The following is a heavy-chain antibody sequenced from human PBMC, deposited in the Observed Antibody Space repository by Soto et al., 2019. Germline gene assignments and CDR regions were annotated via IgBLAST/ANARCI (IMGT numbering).Heavy chain of an antibody. V-gene: IGHV3-23*01. Sequence: GGSLRLSCAASGFTFSSYAMSWVRQAPGKGLEWVSAISGSGGSTYYADSVKGRFTISRDNSKNTLYLQMNSLRAEDTAVHYCAKLPGDTPPLPMDVWGQGTTVTVSS. CDR1: GFTFSSYA. CDR3: AKLPGDTPPLPMDV. CDR2: ISGSGGST. D-gene: IGHD4-17*01. J-gene: IGHJ6*02.